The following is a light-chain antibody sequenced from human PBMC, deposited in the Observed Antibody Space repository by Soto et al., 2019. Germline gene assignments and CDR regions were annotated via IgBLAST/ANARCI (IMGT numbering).Light chain of an antibody. V-gene: IGLV2-14*01. CDR2: DVS. J-gene: IGLJ2*01. CDR1: SSDVGGYNY. Sequence: QSALTQPASVSGSPGQSITISCTGTSSDVGGYNYVSWYQQNPGKAPKLMIYDVSSRPSGVSTRFSGSKSGNTASLTISGLQAEDEADYYCSSYTSGSTLLVFGGGTRLTVL. CDR3: SSYTSGSTLLV.